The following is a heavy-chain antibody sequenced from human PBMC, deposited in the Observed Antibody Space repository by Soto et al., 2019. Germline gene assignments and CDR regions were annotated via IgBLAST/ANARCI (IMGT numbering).Heavy chain of an antibody. J-gene: IGHJ4*02. CDR2: ISAYNGST. D-gene: IGHD6-13*01. CDR3: AREAPRGSSWHRWGY. CDR1: GYTFTTYG. V-gene: IGHV1-18*01. Sequence: QVQLVQSGAEVKKPGASVKVSCSTSGYTFTTYGISWLRQAPGQGPEWMGWISAYNGSTKYAQKLHDRVTVTIDTSTSTAYMELRSLTSADTAVYYCAREAPRGSSWHRWGYWGQGTLVTVSS.